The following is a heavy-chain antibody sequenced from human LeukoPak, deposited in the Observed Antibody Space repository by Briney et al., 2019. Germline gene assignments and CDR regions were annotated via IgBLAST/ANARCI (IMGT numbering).Heavy chain of an antibody. Sequence: SETLSLTCAVYGGSFSGYYWSWIRQPPGKGLEWIGEINHSGSTNYNPSLKSRVTISVDTSKNQFSLKLSSVTAADTAVYYCAGDQGGVPLNNWGQGALVTVSS. CDR3: AGDQGGVPLNN. CDR2: INHSGST. V-gene: IGHV4-34*01. J-gene: IGHJ4*02. D-gene: IGHD3-16*01. CDR1: GGSFSGYY.